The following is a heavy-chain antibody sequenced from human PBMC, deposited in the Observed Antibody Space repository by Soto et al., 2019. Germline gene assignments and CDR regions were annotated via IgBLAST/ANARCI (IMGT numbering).Heavy chain of an antibody. CDR1: GFTFSSYA. D-gene: IGHD1-26*01. Sequence: GGSLRLSCAASGFTFSSYAMSWVRQAPGKGLEWVSAISGSGGSTYYADSVKGRFTISRDNSKNTLYLQMNSLRAEDTAVYYCDGGRSDYYYGMDVWGQGTTVTVSS. CDR3: DGGRSDYYYGMDV. CDR2: ISGSGGST. V-gene: IGHV3-23*01. J-gene: IGHJ6*02.